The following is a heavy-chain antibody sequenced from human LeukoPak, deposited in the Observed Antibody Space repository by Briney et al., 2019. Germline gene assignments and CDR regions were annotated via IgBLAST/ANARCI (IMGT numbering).Heavy chain of an antibody. J-gene: IGHJ4*02. CDR1: GYTFTGYY. CDR2: INPNSGGT. Sequence: GASVRVSCKASGYTFTGYYMHWVRQAPGQGLEWMGWINPNSGGTNYAQKFQGRVTMTRDTSISTAYMELSRLRYDDTAVYYCGRGLITMIVVVDVWGQGTLVTVSS. V-gene: IGHV1-2*02. CDR3: GRGLITMIVVVDV. D-gene: IGHD3-22*01.